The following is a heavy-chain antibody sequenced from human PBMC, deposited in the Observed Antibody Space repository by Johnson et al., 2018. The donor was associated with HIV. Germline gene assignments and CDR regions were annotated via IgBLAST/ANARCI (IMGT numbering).Heavy chain of an antibody. CDR2: IKQDGSEK. D-gene: IGHD7-27*01. CDR3: ATIRPANWGVNDAFDI. J-gene: IGHJ3*02. Sequence: VQLVESGGGLVQPGGSLRLSCAASGFTFSRYWMSWVRQAPGKGLEWVANIKQDGSEKYYVESVKGRLTISRDNAKNSLYLQMNRLRAEDTAVYYCATIRPANWGVNDAFDILCEGTMVTVFS. V-gene: IGHV3-7*01. CDR1: GFTFSRYW.